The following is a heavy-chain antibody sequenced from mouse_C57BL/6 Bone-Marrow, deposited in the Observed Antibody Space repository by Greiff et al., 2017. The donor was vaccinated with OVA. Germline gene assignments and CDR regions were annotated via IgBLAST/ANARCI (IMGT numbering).Heavy chain of an antibody. V-gene: IGHV1-81*01. CDR2: IYPRSGNT. CDR1: GYTFTSYG. CDR3: ARIYYSGSSYLYWDFDV. J-gene: IGHJ1*03. Sequence: VQLQQSGAELARPGASVNLSCKASGYTFTSYGISWVKQRTGQGLEWIGEIYPRSGNTYYNEKFKGKATLTADKSSSTAYMELRSLTSEDSAVYFCARIYYSGSSYLYWDFDVGGTGNTVTVSS. D-gene: IGHD1-1*01.